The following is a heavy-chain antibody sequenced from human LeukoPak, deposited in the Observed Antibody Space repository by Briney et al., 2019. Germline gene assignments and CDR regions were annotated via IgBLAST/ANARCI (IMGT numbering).Heavy chain of an antibody. V-gene: IGHV1-18*01. Sequence: ASVKVSCKASGYTFTSYGISWVRQAPGQGLEWMGWISAYNGNTNYAQKLQGRVTMTRDTSISAAYMELSRLRSDDTAVYYCARDLAVAGTMVEFDYWGQGTLVTVSS. CDR3: ARDLAVAGTMVEFDY. CDR1: GYTFTSYG. J-gene: IGHJ4*02. D-gene: IGHD6-19*01. CDR2: ISAYNGNT.